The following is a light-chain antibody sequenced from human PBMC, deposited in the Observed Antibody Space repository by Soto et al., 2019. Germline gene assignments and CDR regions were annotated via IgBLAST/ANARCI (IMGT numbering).Light chain of an antibody. CDR1: KFDIGRYDY. CDR3: SSDTSASALGI. CDR2: EVN. V-gene: IGLV2-14*01. Sequence: QSALTQPASVSGSPGQTITISCAGTKFDIGRYDYVSWYRQHPGEAPKLIIFEVNNRPSGVSNRFSGSKSGNTASLTIFGLQVEDEALYFCSSDTSASALGIFGGGTKLTVL. J-gene: IGLJ2*01.